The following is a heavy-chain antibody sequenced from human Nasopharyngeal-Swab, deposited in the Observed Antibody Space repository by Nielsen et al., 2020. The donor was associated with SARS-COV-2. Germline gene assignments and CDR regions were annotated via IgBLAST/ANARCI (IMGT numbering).Heavy chain of an antibody. V-gene: IGHV1-2*06. CDR3: ARGGSSSERIWFDP. J-gene: IGHJ5*02. Sequence: WVRQALGQGLEWLGRINPNSGGTNYAQKFQGRVTTTRDTPISTAYMELRRLRSDDTAVYYCARGGSSSERIWFDPWGQGTLVTVSS. CDR2: INPNSGGT. D-gene: IGHD6-13*01.